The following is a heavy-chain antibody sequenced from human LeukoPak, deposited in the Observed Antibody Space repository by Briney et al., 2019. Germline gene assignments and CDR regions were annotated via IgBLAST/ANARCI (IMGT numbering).Heavy chain of an antibody. J-gene: IGHJ3*02. V-gene: IGHV4-59*01. D-gene: IGHD3-10*01. CDR1: GGSFSSYY. CDR3: AREYGSGVWAFDI. Sequence: SETLSLTCAVYGGSFSSYYWSWIRQPPGKGLEWIGYIYYSGSTNYNPSLKSRVTISVDTSKNQFSLWLSSVTAADTAVYYCAREYGSGVWAFDIWGQGTMVTVSS. CDR2: IYYSGST.